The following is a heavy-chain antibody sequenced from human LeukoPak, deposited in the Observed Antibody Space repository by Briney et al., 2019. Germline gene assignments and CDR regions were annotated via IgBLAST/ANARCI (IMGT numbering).Heavy chain of an antibody. CDR3: ASGYQHKKGGGSSGYPGLGY. CDR1: GGSFSGYY. CDR2: INHSGST. V-gene: IGHV4-34*01. Sequence: PSETLSLTCAVYGGSFSGYYWSWIRQPPGKGLEWIGEINHSGSTNYNPSLKSRVTISVDTSKNQFSLKLSSVTAADTAVYYCASGYQHKKGGGSSGYPGLGYWGQGTLVTVSS. D-gene: IGHD3-22*01. J-gene: IGHJ4*02.